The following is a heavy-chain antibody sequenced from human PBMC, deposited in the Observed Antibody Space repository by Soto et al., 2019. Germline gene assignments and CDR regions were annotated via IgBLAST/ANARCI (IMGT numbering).Heavy chain of an antibody. CDR1: GFTFSSYG. CDR2: IWYDGSNK. Sequence: GGFLRLSCAASGFTFSSYGMHWVRQAPGKGLEWVAVIWYDGSNKYYADSVKGRFTISRDNSKNTLYLQMNSLRAEDTAVYYCARSLPSYDILTGYPRYYGMDVWGQGTTVTVSS. CDR3: ARSLPSYDILTGYPRYYGMDV. D-gene: IGHD3-9*01. J-gene: IGHJ6*02. V-gene: IGHV3-33*01.